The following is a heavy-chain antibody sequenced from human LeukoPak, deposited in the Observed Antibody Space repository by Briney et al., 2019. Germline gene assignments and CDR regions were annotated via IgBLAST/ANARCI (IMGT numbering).Heavy chain of an antibody. CDR1: GYTFTSYG. V-gene: IGHV1-18*01. D-gene: IGHD5-24*01. CDR3: ARDLRDGYNHYYYYGTDV. CDR2: ISAYNGNT. Sequence: ASVKVSCKASGYTFTSYGISWVRQAPGQGLEWMGWISAYNGNTNYAQKLQGRVTMTTDTSTSTAYMELRSLRSDDTAVYYCARDLRDGYNHYYYYGTDVWGQGTTVTVSS. J-gene: IGHJ6*02.